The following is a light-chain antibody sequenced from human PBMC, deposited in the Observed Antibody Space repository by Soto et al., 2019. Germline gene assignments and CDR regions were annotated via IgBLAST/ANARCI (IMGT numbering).Light chain of an antibody. V-gene: IGKV1-6*01. CDR3: RQDYNYPWT. CDR2: AAS. J-gene: IGKJ1*01. CDR1: KCISND. Sequence: AIQMTQSPSSLSAFVGDRVPITCRASKCISNDLGLYQQKPGEAPKLLIYAASSLQSGAPSRFSGSGSGTDFTLTISSLQPEDFAAYYCRQDYNYPWTFGQGNQVEIK.